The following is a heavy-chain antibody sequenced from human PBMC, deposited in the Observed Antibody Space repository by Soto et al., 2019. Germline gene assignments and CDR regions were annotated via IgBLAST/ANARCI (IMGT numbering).Heavy chain of an antibody. V-gene: IGHV1-69*02. CDR3: GISRYDSNFYYYGTDV. D-gene: IGHD3-22*01. CDR2: TIPILGIT. J-gene: IGHJ6*02. CDR1: GGTFSSHT. Sequence: QVQLVQSGAEVKKPGSSLKVSCKASGGTFSSHTISWVRLAPGQGLEWMGRTIPILGITNYAQNFQGRVTLTADKSTGTPSMELSSLRSEDTAVYYCGISRYDSNFYYYGTDVWGQGTTVTVSS.